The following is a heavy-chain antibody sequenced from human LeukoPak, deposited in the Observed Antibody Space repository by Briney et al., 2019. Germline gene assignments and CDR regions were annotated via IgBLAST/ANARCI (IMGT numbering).Heavy chain of an antibody. CDR3: ARGEDSYFDY. CDR2: IYYSGST. Sequence: SETLSLTCTVSGGSVSSGSYYWSWIRQPSGKGLEWIGYIYYSGSTNYNPSLKSRVTISVDTSKNQFSLKLSSVTAADTAVYYCARGEDSYFDYWGQGTLVTVSS. V-gene: IGHV4-61*01. J-gene: IGHJ4*02. CDR1: GGSVSSGSYY.